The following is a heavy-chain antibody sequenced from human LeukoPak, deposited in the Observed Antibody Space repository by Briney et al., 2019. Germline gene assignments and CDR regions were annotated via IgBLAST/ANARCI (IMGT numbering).Heavy chain of an antibody. CDR3: ARADYYYYMDV. V-gene: IGHV1-2*02. CDR2: INPNSGDT. Sequence: ASVKVSCKASGYTFTGYFMHWVRQAPGQGLEWMGWINPNSGDTSYVQKFQGRVTMTRDTSISTAYMELRSLRSEDTAVYYCARADYYYYMDVWGKGTTVTISS. J-gene: IGHJ6*03. CDR1: GYTFTGYF.